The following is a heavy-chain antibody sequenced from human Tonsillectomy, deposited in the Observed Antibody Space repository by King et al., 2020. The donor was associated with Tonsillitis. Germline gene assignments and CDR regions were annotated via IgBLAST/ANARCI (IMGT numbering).Heavy chain of an antibody. CDR1: GFTVSSNY. CDR3: ARDTFSGGRSRIRHHAFDI. D-gene: IGHD3-16*01. J-gene: IGHJ3*02. V-gene: IGHV3-53*01. Sequence: EVQLVESGGGLIQPGGSLRLSCAASGFTVSSNYMSWVRQAPGKGLEWVSVIYSGGSTYYADSVKGRFTISRDNSKNTLYLQMNSLRAEDTAVYYCARDTFSGGRSRIRHHAFDIWGQGTMVTVSS. CDR2: IYSGGST.